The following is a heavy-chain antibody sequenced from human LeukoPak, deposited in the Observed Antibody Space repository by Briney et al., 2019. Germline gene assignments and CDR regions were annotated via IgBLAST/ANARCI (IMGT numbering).Heavy chain of an antibody. CDR3: ASRDKGYYYGMDV. D-gene: IGHD5-24*01. J-gene: IGHJ6*02. CDR1: GFTFDNHA. CDR2: IYSGGST. Sequence: GGSLRLSCAASGFTFDNHAIHWVRQAPGKGLEWVSLIYSGGSTYYVDSVKGRFTISRDNSKNTLYLQMNSLRAEDTAVYYCASRDKGYYYGMDVWGQGTTVTVSS. V-gene: IGHV3-66*01.